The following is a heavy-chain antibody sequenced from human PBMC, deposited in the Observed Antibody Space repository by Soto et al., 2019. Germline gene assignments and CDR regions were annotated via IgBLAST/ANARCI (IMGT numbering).Heavy chain of an antibody. CDR2: INPSGGST. Sequence: GASVKGSCKASGYTFTSYYMHWVRQAPGQGLEWMGIINPSGGSTSYAQKFQGRVTMTRDTSTSTVYMELSSLRSEDTAVYYCARGGYSGYDDNWFDPWGQGTLVTVSS. V-gene: IGHV1-46*01. J-gene: IGHJ5*02. D-gene: IGHD5-12*01. CDR3: ARGGYSGYDDNWFDP. CDR1: GYTFTSYY.